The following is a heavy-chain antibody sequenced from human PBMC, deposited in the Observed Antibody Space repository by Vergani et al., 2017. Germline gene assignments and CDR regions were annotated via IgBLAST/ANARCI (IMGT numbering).Heavy chain of an antibody. J-gene: IGHJ4*02. V-gene: IGHV3-7*01. CDR1: GFTFSSYW. Sequence: EVQLVESGGGLVQPGGSLRLSCAASGFTFSSYWMSWVRQAPGKGLEWVANIKQDGSEKYYVDSVKGRFTISRDNAKNSLYLQMNSLRAEDTAVYYCARDGYPESIAVAGSLDYWGQGSLVTVSS. CDR3: ARDGYPESIAVAGSLDY. D-gene: IGHD6-19*01. CDR2: IKQDGSEK.